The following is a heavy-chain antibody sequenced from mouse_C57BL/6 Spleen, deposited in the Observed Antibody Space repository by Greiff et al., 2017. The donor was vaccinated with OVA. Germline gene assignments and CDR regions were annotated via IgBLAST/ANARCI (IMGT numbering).Heavy chain of an antibody. Sequence: EVQLQQSGPELVKPGASVKISCKASGYSFTGYYMNWVKQSPEKSLEWIGEINPSTGGTTYNQKFKAKATLTVDKSSSTGYVQLKGLTSEDSAVYYCARGGYDGYFDYWGQGTTLTVSS. V-gene: IGHV1-42*01. CDR1: GYSFTGYY. CDR2: INPSTGGT. D-gene: IGHD2-2*01. J-gene: IGHJ2*01. CDR3: ARGGYDGYFDY.